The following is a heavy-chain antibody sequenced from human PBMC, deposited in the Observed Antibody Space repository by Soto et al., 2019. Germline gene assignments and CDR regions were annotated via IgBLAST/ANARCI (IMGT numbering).Heavy chain of an antibody. V-gene: IGHV1-18*01. CDR3: ARDPYLGDHQY. CDR2: ISAYSGKT. D-gene: IGHD3-16*01. CDR1: GYTFTTYG. J-gene: IGHJ4*02. Sequence: QVQLVQSGGEVKKPGASVKVSCKTSGYTFTTYGVSWVRQAPGQGLEWVGWISAYSGKTHYAQKFQGKVTMTTDTTMNTADMELWSLRSDDTTVYYCARDPYLGDHQYWGQGTLVTVSS.